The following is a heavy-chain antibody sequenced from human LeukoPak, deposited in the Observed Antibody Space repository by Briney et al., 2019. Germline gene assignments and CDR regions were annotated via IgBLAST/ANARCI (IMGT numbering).Heavy chain of an antibody. CDR1: GYTFTSYD. Sequence: SVKFSCKASGYTFTSYDINWVRQATGQGLEWMGWMNPNSGNTGYAQKFQGRVTMTRNTSISTAYMELSSLRSEDTAVYYCARGLQWDRHNFDYWGQGTLVTVSS. CDR3: ARGLQWDRHNFDY. J-gene: IGHJ4*02. CDR2: MNPNSGNT. D-gene: IGHD1-26*01. V-gene: IGHV1-8*01.